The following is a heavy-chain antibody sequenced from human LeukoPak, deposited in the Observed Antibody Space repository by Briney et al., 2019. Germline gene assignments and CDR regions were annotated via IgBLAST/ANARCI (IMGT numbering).Heavy chain of an antibody. CDR1: GGSISSYY. CDR2: IYYSGST. V-gene: IGHV4-59*06. Sequence: SETLSLTCTVSGGSISSYYWSWIRQHPGKGLEWIGYIYYSGSTYYNPSLKSRVTISVDTSKNQFSLKLSSVTAADTAVYYCARESSARGRYYYDSSGYLFDLWGRGTLVTVSS. D-gene: IGHD3-22*01. CDR3: ARESSARGRYYYDSSGYLFDL. J-gene: IGHJ2*01.